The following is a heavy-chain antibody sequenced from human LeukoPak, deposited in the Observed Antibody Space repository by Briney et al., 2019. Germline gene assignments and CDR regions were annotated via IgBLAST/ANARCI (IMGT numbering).Heavy chain of an antibody. J-gene: IGHJ4*02. CDR2: IYYSGTT. V-gene: IGHV4-30-4*01. D-gene: IGHD3-10*01. Sequence: SQTLSLTCTVSGGSISSGDYYWSWIRQPPGKGLEWIGYIYYSGTTYYNPSLKSRVTISVDTSKNQFSLKLTSVTAADTAVYFCARGPYGSGSYYWGQGTLVTVSS. CDR3: ARGPYGSGSYY. CDR1: GGSISSGDYY.